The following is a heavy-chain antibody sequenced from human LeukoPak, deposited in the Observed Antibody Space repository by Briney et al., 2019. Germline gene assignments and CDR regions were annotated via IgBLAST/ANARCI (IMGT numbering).Heavy chain of an antibody. CDR3: VRSMATITFSFDY. V-gene: IGHV3-21*01. CDR1: GFTFSTYS. CDR2: ISSGSSYI. D-gene: IGHD5-24*01. Sequence: PGGSLRLSCAASGFTFSTYSMDWVRQAPGQGLEWVASISSGSSYIYCADSVKGRFTISRDNAKNSLYLQMNSLRAEDTAVYYCVRSMATITFSFDYWGQGTLVTVSS. J-gene: IGHJ4*02.